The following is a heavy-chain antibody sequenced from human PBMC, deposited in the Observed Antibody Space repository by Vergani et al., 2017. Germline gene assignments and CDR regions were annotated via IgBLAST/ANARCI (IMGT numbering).Heavy chain of an antibody. J-gene: IGHJ4*02. CDR2: IYYSGST. CDR3: ARGYGSSWYGY. Sequence: QVQLQESGPGLVKPSETLSLTCTVSGGSISSYYWSWIRQPPGKGLEWIGYIYYSGSTNYNPSLKSRVTISVDTSKNQFSLKLSSVTAADTAVYYCARGYGSSWYGYWGQGTLVTVSS. V-gene: IGHV4-59*01. CDR1: GGSISSYY. D-gene: IGHD6-13*01.